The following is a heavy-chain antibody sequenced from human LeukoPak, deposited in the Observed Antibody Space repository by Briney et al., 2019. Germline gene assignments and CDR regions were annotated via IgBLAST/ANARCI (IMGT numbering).Heavy chain of an antibody. CDR2: IWYDGSNK. V-gene: IGHV3-33*01. D-gene: IGHD5-18*01. CDR3: ARLYSYGYVNDY. CDR1: GFTFSSYS. J-gene: IGHJ4*02. Sequence: PGGSLRLSCAASGFTFSSYSMHWVRQAPGKGLEWVAVIWYDGSNKYYADSVKGRFTISRDNSKNTLYLQMNSLRAEDTAVYYCARLYSYGYVNDYWGQGTLVTVSS.